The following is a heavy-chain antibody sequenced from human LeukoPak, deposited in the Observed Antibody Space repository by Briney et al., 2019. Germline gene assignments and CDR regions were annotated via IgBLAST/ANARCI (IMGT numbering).Heavy chain of an antibody. J-gene: IGHJ4*02. V-gene: IGHV3-30-3*01. CDR2: ISDEGNGK. D-gene: IGHD3-10*01. Sequence: GGSLRHSCAASVFSFRSYAMQWVRQAPTKGLEWVAVISDEGNGKYYADSVKGRFTVSRDNSQNTLDLQMNSLTTEDTAVYYCARGQFTRSIALNRGVIKTSGFDWWGQGTLVTVSP. CDR3: ARGQFTRSIALNRGVIKTSGFDW. CDR1: VFSFRSYA.